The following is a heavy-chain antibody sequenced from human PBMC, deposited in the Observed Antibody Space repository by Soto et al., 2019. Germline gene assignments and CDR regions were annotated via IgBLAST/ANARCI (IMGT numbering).Heavy chain of an antibody. J-gene: IGHJ5*02. CDR3: AREWSRGSSTYAGPAWSGP. CDR1: GYSVSSNSAA. CDR2: TYYRSKWYN. V-gene: IGHV6-1*01. D-gene: IGHD6-6*01. Sequence: SQTLSLTCAISGYSVSSNSAAWNWIRQSPSRGLEWLGRTYYRSKWYNDYAVSVKSRITINPDTSKNQFSLQLNSVTPEDTAVYYCAREWSRGSSTYAGPAWSGPWGQGNLVTVSS.